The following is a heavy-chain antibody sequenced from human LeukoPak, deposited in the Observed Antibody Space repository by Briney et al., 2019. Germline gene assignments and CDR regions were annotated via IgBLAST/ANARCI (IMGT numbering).Heavy chain of an antibody. V-gene: IGHV3-23*01. CDR3: ASYGGNSDFDY. Sequence: GGSLRLSCAASGFTFSSYSMNWVRQAPGKGLEWVSGITGSGANAYYADSVKGRFTISRDNSRNTLYLQMNSLRAGDTAVYYCASYGGNSDFDYWGQGTLVTVSS. CDR1: GFTFSSYS. J-gene: IGHJ4*02. CDR2: ITGSGANA. D-gene: IGHD4-23*01.